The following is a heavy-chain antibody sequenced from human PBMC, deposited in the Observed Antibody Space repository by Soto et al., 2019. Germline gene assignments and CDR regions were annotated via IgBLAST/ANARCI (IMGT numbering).Heavy chain of an antibody. J-gene: IGHJ4*02. CDR3: ATDLGLAKGTTVTTL. CDR2: FDPEDGET. D-gene: IGHD4-17*01. Sequence: ASVKVSCKASGGTFSSYVISWGRHAPGRGLEWMGGFDPEDGETIYAQKFQGRVTMTEDTSTDTAYMELSSLRSEDTAVYYCATDLGLAKGTTVTTLWGQGTLVTVSS. CDR1: GGTFSSYV. V-gene: IGHV1-24*01.